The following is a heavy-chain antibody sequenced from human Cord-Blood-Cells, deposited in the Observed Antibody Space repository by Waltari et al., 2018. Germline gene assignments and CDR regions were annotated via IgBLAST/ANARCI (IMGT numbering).Heavy chain of an antibody. CDR3: ARGPGQQLVPSYWYFDL. J-gene: IGHJ2*01. D-gene: IGHD6-13*01. Sequence: QVQLVQSGAEVKKPGSSVKVSCKASGGTFSSYAISWVRQAPGQGLEWMGRIIPILGIANYAQKFQGRVTITADKSTSTAYMELSSLRSEDTAVYYCARGPGQQLVPSYWYFDLWGRGTLVTVSS. CDR1: GGTFSSYA. CDR2: IIPILGIA. V-gene: IGHV1-69*09.